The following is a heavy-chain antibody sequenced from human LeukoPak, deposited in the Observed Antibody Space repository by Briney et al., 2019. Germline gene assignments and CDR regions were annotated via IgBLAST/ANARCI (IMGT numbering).Heavy chain of an antibody. Sequence: PSETLSLTCTVSGGSISSSSYYWGWTRQPPGTGLEWIGSIYYSGSTYYNPSLKSRVTISVDTSKNQFSLKLSSVTAADTAVYYCARLSSGYYHYYYYYMDVWGKGTTVTISS. J-gene: IGHJ6*03. V-gene: IGHV4-39*01. CDR1: GGSISSSSYY. D-gene: IGHD3-22*01. CDR3: ARLSSGYYHYYYYYMDV. CDR2: IYYSGST.